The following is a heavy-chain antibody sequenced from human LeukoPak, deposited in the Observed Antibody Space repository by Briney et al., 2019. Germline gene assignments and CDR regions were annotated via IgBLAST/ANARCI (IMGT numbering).Heavy chain of an antibody. D-gene: IGHD3-3*01. V-gene: IGHV4-61*02. CDR2: IYTSGST. CDR1: GVSIRTGSYY. CDR3: ARDRYDFWSGYYMYYYMDV. J-gene: IGHJ6*03. Sequence: SETLSLTCTVAGVSIRTGSYYLSWIRQPAGKGLEWIGRIYTSGSTNYNPSLKSRVTISVDTSKNQFSLKLSSVTAADTAVYYCARDRYDFWSGYYMYYYMDVWGKGTTVTVSS.